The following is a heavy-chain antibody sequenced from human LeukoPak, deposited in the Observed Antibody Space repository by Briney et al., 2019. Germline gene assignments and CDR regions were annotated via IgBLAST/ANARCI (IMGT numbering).Heavy chain of an antibody. Sequence: SETLSLTCTVSGGSISSYYWSWIRQPAGKGLEWIGRIYTSGSTNYNPPLKSRVTMSVDTSKNQFSLKLSSVTAADTAVYYCARVLPASSGWPHFNWFDPWGQGTLVTVSS. CDR3: ARVLPASSGWPHFNWFDP. CDR2: IYTSGST. D-gene: IGHD6-19*01. V-gene: IGHV4-4*07. CDR1: GGSISSYY. J-gene: IGHJ5*02.